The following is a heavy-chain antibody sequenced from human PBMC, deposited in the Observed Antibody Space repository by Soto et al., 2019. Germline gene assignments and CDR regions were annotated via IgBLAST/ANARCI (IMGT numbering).Heavy chain of an antibody. V-gene: IGHV1-18*01. CDR3: ARCSGGTCYASYAFDI. CDR1: GYAFTSFG. CDR2: TVANNGYT. D-gene: IGHD2-15*01. J-gene: IGHJ3*02. Sequence: QVQLVQSGIEVKNPGASVKVSCKASGYAFTSFGISWVRQAPGQGLAWMGWTVANNGYTKYAQNLQGRVTLITDTSTSTAYMELRSLMYDDTAVYYCARCSGGTCYASYAFDIWGQGTMVTVSS.